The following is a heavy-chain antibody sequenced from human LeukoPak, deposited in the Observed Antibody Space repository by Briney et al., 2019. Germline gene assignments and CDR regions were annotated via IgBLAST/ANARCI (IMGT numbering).Heavy chain of an antibody. Sequence: SETLSLTCAVYGGSFSGYYWSWIRQPPGKGLEWIGEINHSGSTNYNPSLKSRVTISVDTSKNQFSLKLSSVTAADTAVYYCARGRIPRAFDYWGQGTLVTASS. CDR1: GGSFSGYY. V-gene: IGHV4-34*01. J-gene: IGHJ4*02. CDR2: INHSGST. D-gene: IGHD5-18*01. CDR3: ARGRIPRAFDY.